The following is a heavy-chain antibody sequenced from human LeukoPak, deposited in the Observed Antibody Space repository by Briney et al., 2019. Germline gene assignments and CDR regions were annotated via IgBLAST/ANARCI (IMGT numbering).Heavy chain of an antibody. CDR1: GGSISSYY. Sequence: SETPSLTSTVSGGSISSYYWSWSRHPPRKGLEWSGYIYYSGGTNYNPSLKSRVTISVDTSKNQFSLKLSSVTAADTAVYYCARDRGYYYDSNRDNWFDPWGQGTLVTVSS. J-gene: IGHJ5*02. D-gene: IGHD3-22*01. CDR3: ARDRGYYYDSNRDNWFDP. CDR2: IYYSGGT. V-gene: IGHV4-59*01.